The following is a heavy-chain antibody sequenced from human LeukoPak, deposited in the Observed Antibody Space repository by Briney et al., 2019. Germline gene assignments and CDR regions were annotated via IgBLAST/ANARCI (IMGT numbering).Heavy chain of an antibody. CDR3: ARSQYRADAFDI. CDR1: GGSISSYY. D-gene: IGHD2-2*01. V-gene: IGHV4-59*01. CDR2: IYYSGST. Sequence: NPSETLSLTCTVSGGSISSYYWSWIRQPPGKGLEWIGYIYYSGSTNYNPSLKSRVTISVDTSKNQFSLKLSSVTAADTAVYYCARSQYRADAFDIWGQGTMVTVSS. J-gene: IGHJ3*02.